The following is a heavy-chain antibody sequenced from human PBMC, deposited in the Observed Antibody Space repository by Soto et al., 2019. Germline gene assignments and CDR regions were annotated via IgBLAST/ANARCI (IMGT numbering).Heavy chain of an antibody. D-gene: IGHD2-2*01. V-gene: IGHV6-1*01. Sequence: PSQTLSLTCAISGDSVSSNSAAWNWIRQSPSRGLEWLGRTYYRSKWYNDYAVSVKSRITINPDTSKNQFSLQLNSVTPEDTAVYYCASGSYRSSTSCYDGGSGDAFYIRGQGTMVTVSS. CDR3: ASGSYRSSTSCYDGGSGDAFYI. J-gene: IGHJ3*02. CDR2: TYYRSKWYN. CDR1: GDSVSSNSAA.